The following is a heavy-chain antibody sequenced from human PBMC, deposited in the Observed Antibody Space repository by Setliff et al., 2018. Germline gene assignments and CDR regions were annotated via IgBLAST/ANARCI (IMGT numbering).Heavy chain of an antibody. Sequence: SETLSLTCTVSGDSISSSTYHWGWIRQSPGKGLEWIGNIYYNGNTNKNPSLKSRVTISVDTSREQFSLRLSSVTAADTAMYYCARVRVVQGYYEFDYWGQGTLVTVSS. D-gene: IGHD3-16*01. CDR2: IYYNGNT. J-gene: IGHJ4*02. CDR1: GDSISSSTYH. CDR3: ARVRVVQGYYEFDY. V-gene: IGHV4-39*07.